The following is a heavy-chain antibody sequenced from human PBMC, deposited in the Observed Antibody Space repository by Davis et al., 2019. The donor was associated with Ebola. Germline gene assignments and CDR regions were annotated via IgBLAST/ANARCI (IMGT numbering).Heavy chain of an antibody. CDR3: ARALGSIVVVTYYFDY. D-gene: IGHD3-22*01. V-gene: IGHV3-11*06. Sequence: PGGSLRLSCAASGFTFSDYYMSWIRQAPGKGLEWVSYISSSSSYTNYADSVKGRFTISRDNAKNSLYLQMNSLRAEDTAVYYCARALGSIVVVTYYFDYWGQGTLVTVSS. J-gene: IGHJ4*02. CDR2: ISSSSSYT. CDR1: GFTFSDYY.